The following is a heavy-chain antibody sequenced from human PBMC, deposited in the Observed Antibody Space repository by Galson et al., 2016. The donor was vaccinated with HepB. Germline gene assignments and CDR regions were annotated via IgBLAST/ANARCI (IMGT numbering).Heavy chain of an antibody. CDR2: IYHSGRT. J-gene: IGHJ6*02. D-gene: IGHD2-15*01. V-gene: IGHV4-4*02. CDR1: GGSISSSNW. Sequence: SETLSLTCAVSGGSISSSNWWSWVRQPPGKGLEWIGEIYHSGRTNYNPSLKSRVTISLDKSKNQFSLKLRSVTAADTAVYYCARVLLDGMDVWSHGTTVTVSS. CDR3: ARVLLDGMDV.